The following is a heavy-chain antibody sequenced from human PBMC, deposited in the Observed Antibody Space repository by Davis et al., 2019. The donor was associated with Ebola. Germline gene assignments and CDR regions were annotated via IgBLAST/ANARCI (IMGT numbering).Heavy chain of an antibody. CDR2: INPNSGGT. D-gene: IGHD3-10*01. Sequence: ASVKVSCKASGYTFTGYYMHWVRQAPGQGLEWMGWINPNSGGTNYAQKFQGRVTMTRDTSISTAYMELSRLRSDDTAVYYCARAPTWSEINYYCFDYWGQGTPVTVSS. CDR3: ARAPTWSEINYYCFDY. J-gene: IGHJ4*02. V-gene: IGHV1-2*02. CDR1: GYTFTGYY.